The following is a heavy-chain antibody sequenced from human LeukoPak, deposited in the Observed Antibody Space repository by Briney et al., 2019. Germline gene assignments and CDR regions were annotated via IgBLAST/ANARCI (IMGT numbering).Heavy chain of an antibody. CDR2: IYTSGST. D-gene: IGHD3-22*01. Sequence: SETLSPTCTVSGGSISSYYWSWIRQPAGKGLGWIGRIYTSGSTNYNPSLKSRVTMSVDTSKNQFSLKLSSVTAADTAVYYCARDHYYDSSNWFDPWGQGTLVTVSS. CDR3: ARDHYYDSSNWFDP. J-gene: IGHJ5*02. V-gene: IGHV4-4*07. CDR1: GGSISSYY.